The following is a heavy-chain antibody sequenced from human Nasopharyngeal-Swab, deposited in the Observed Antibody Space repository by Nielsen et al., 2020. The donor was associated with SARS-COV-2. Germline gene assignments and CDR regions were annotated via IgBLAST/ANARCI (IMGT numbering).Heavy chain of an antibody. CDR1: GFTFSSYS. D-gene: IGHD2-15*01. CDR3: AKRLAGYCSGGSCPRGWYFDL. Sequence: GESLKISCAASGFTFSSYSMNWVRQAPGKGLEWVSYISSSSSTIYCADSVKGRFTISRDNAKNSLYLQMNSLRAEDTAVYYCAKRLAGYCSGGSCPRGWYFDLWGRGTLVTVSS. V-gene: IGHV3-48*01. J-gene: IGHJ2*01. CDR2: ISSSSSTI.